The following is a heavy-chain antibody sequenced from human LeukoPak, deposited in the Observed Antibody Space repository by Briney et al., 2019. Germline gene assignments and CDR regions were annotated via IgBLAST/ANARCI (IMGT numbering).Heavy chain of an antibody. CDR3: ARLDSEWELLRSFDY. J-gene: IGHJ4*02. CDR2: IYPGDSDT. Sequence: TLGESLKISCKGSGSSFTSYWIGWVRQLPGKGLEWMGIIYPGDSDTRYSPSFQGQVTISADKSISTAYLQWSSLKASDTAMYYCARLDSEWELLRSFDYWGQGTLVTVSS. CDR1: GSSFTSYW. D-gene: IGHD1-26*01. V-gene: IGHV5-51*01.